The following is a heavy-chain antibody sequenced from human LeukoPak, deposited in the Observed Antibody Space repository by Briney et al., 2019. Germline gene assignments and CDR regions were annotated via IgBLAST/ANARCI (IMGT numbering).Heavy chain of an antibody. CDR2: IIPIFGTA. V-gene: IGHV1-69*13. J-gene: IGHJ4*02. CDR3: ARGQDGYSSYYFDY. Sequence: SVKVSCRASGGTFSSYAISWVRQAPGQGLEWMGGIIPIFGTANYAQKFQGRVTITADESTSTAYMELSSLRSEDTAVYYCARGQDGYSSYYFDYWGQGTLVTVSS. D-gene: IGHD6-13*01. CDR1: GGTFSSYA.